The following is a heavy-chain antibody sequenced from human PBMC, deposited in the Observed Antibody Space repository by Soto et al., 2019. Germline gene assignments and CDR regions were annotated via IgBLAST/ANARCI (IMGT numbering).Heavy chain of an antibody. CDR1: GYTFTSYG. D-gene: IGHD5-18*01. J-gene: IGHJ6*02. CDR2: ISAYNGNT. Sequence: QVQLVQSGAEVKKPGASVKVSCKASGYTFTSYGISWVRQAPGQGLEWMGWISAYNGNTNYAQKLHGRVTMTTDTSTSTDYMEMRSLRSDDTAVYYCARDPQRQLWPPYYYYGMDVWGQGTTVTVSS. CDR3: ARDPQRQLWPPYYYYGMDV. V-gene: IGHV1-18*01.